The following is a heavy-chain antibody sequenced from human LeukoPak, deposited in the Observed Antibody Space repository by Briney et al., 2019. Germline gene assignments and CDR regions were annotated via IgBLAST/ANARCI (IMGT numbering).Heavy chain of an antibody. D-gene: IGHD5-24*01. J-gene: IGHJ4*02. CDR1: GVSINSYY. V-gene: IGHV4-4*07. Sequence: SETLSLTCTVSGVSINSYYWSWIRQPAGEGLEWLGRVYASGSTDYKPSLKSRVTMSVDTSKNQVSLKLSAVAAAETAVYYWAGREMATNYFDYWGQGTLVTVSS. CDR3: AGREMATNYFDY. CDR2: VYASGST.